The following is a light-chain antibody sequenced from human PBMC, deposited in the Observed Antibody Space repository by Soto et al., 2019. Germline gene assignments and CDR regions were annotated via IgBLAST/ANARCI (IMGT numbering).Light chain of an antibody. V-gene: IGLV1-44*01. J-gene: IGLJ2*01. CDR2: SNN. Sequence: QSVLTQPPSASGTPGQRVTISCSGSSSNIGSYTVHWYQQLPGTAPKLLIYSNNQRPSGVPDRFSGSKSGTSASLALSGLQSEDEADYYCAAWDDSLNGVVFGGGTKLTVL. CDR1: SSNIGSYT. CDR3: AAWDDSLNGVV.